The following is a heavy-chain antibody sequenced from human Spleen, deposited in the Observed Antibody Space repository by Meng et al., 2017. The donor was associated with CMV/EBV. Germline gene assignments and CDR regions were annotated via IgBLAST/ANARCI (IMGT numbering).Heavy chain of an antibody. D-gene: IGHD2-2*01. CDR2: INANSGGT. CDR3: ARDCSTSCYDY. Sequence: ASVKVSCKASGHTFTGYDLHWVRQAPGQGLEWMGWINANSGGTNYVQKFQGRVTMTRDTSISTAYMELSRLRSDDTAVYYCARDCSTSCYDYWGQGTLVTVSS. CDR1: GHTFTGYD. V-gene: IGHV1-2*02. J-gene: IGHJ4*02.